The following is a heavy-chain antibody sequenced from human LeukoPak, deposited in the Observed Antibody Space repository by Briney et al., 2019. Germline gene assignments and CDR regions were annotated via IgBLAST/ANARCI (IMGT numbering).Heavy chain of an antibody. CDR3: ARELKEAGWYGGFDY. D-gene: IGHD6-19*01. V-gene: IGHV1-46*01. J-gene: IGHJ4*02. CDR1: GYTFTSYY. CDR2: FNPSGGST. Sequence: GASVKVSCKASGYTFTSYYMHWVRQAPGQGLEWMGIFNPSGGSTRYAQKFQGRVTMTRDTSTNPVYMELSSLRSEDTAVYYCARELKEAGWYGGFDYWGQGTLVTVSS.